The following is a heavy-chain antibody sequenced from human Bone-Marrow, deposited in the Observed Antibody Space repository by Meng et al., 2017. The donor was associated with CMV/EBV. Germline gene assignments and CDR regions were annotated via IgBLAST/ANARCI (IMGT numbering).Heavy chain of an antibody. J-gene: IGHJ6*02. D-gene: IGHD2-2*02. V-gene: IGHV4-39*07. Sequence: SETLSLTCTVSGGSISSSSYYWGWIRQPPGKGLEWIGSIYYSGSTYYNPSLKSRVTISVDTSKNQFSLKLSSVTAADTAVYYCARRRGYCSSTSCYTPYYYYYGMDVWGQGTTVTVSS. CDR2: IYYSGST. CDR3: ARRRGYCSSTSCYTPYYYYYGMDV. CDR1: GGSISSSSYY.